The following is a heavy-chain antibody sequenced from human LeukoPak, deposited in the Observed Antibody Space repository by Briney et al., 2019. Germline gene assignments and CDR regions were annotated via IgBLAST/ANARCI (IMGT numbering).Heavy chain of an antibody. V-gene: IGHV3-66*01. Sequence: GGSVTLLCAVSGFPESRNHMRCPRQARGRGVDCVSIVFAGGTTYFTDAVKGRFTISRDNSKNTVYLQMNSLRAEDTAVYHCAREDGSSSYFCCRG. CDR1: GFPESRNH. CDR2: VFAGGTT. J-gene: IGHJ4*01. D-gene: IGHD6-13*01. CDR3: AREDGSSSYFCC.